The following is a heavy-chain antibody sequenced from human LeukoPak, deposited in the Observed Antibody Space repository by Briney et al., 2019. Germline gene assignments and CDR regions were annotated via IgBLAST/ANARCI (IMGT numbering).Heavy chain of an antibody. CDR2: ISSNGTSI. J-gene: IGHJ4*02. CDR3: AQVGGYTPWYFDY. V-gene: IGHV3-11*01. D-gene: IGHD5-12*01. Sequence: PGGSLRLSCAASGFTFSDYYMSWIRQAPGKGLEWISYISSNGTSIYYADSVKGRFTISRDNAKKSLYLQMKSLRADDTAVYYCAQVGGYTPWYFDYWGQGTLVTVSS. CDR1: GFTFSDYY.